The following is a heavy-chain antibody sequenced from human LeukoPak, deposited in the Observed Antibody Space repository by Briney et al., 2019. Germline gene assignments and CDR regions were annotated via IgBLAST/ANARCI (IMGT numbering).Heavy chain of an antibody. CDR2: IRYDGSNK. CDR1: GFTFSSYG. D-gene: IGHD4-17*01. J-gene: IGHJ4*02. CDR3: ANDGYGDYVIDY. Sequence: SGGSLRLSCAASGFTFSSYGMHWVRQAPGKGLEWVAFIRYDGSNKYYADSVKGRFTISRDNSKNTLYLQMNSLRAEDTAVYYRANDGYGDYVIDYWGQGTLVTVSS. V-gene: IGHV3-30*02.